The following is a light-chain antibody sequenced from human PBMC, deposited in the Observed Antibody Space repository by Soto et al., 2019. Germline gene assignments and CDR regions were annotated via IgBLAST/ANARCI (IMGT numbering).Light chain of an antibody. CDR2: GAS. J-gene: IGKJ4*01. Sequence: QSPGTPSWSAGEKTTLSAGASQSVSSSYLAWYQQKPGQAPRLLIYGASSRATGIPDRFSGSGSGTDFTLTISRLEPEDFAVYYCQQDGSSPPVTFGGGTKVDIK. CDR1: QSVSSSY. V-gene: IGKV3-20*01. CDR3: QQDGSSPPVT.